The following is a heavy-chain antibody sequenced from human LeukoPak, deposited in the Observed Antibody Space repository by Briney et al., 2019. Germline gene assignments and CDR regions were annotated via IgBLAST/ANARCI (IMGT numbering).Heavy chain of an antibody. V-gene: IGHV1-69*04. J-gene: IGHJ4*02. CDR1: GGTFSSYA. CDR2: IIPIVGIA. CDR3: ARGYLEYQVDY. D-gene: IGHD2-2*01. Sequence: SVKVSFKASGGTFSSYAISWVRQAPGQGLEWMGRIIPIVGIAKYAQKFQGRVTITADKSTSTSYMELSSLRSEDTAVYYCARGYLEYQVDYWGQGTQVTVSS.